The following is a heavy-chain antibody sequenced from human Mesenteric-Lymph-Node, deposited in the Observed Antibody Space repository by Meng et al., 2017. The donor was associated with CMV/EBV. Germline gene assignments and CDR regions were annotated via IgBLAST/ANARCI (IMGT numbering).Heavy chain of an antibody. V-gene: IGHV3-30*02. D-gene: IGHD3-10*01. CDR1: GFAFRTYG. CDR3: AKDRYYGSGSYRLDH. J-gene: IGHJ4*02. Sequence: GESLKISCEVSGFAFRTYGFHRVRRAPGKGLEWVAFLRFDGSSEYYADSVKGRFTISRDNSKDTLWLQMNGLRPEATAVYYCAKDRYYGSGSYRLDHWGQGTLVTVSS. CDR2: LRFDGSSE.